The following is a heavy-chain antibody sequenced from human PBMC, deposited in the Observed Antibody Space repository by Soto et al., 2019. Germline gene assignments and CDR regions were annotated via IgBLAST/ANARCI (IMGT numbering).Heavy chain of an antibody. CDR1: SGSIGNSNYY. J-gene: IGHJ4*02. D-gene: IGHD3-22*01. CDR2: VYYGGGT. CDR3: ARHSPAGGNYDSSGYYN. Sequence: SETLSLTCTVSSGSIGNSNYYWGWIRQPPGKGLEWIGSVYYGGGTYYNPSLTSRVTISVDTSKNQFSLKLTSVTAADTAMYFCARHSPAGGNYDSSGYYNWGQGTLVTVSS. V-gene: IGHV4-39*01.